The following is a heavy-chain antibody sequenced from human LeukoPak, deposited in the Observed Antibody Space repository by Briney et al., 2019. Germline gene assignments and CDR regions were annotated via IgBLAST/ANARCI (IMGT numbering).Heavy chain of an antibody. J-gene: IGHJ6*02. CDR1: GFTFSSYA. V-gene: IGHV3-30*18. CDR2: ISYDGSNK. Sequence: QSGGSLRLSCAASGFTFSSYAMSWVRQAPGKGLEWVAVISYDGSNKYYADSVKGRFTISRDNSKNTLYLQMNSLRAEDTAVYYCAKGGVGSSPYYYYGMDVWGQGTTVTVSS. D-gene: IGHD6-6*01. CDR3: AKGGVGSSPYYYYGMDV.